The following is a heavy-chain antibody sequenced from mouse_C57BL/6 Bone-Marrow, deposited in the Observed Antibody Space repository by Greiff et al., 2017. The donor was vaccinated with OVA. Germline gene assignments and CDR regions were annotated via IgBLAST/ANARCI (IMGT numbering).Heavy chain of an antibody. J-gene: IGHJ3*01. D-gene: IGHD1-1*01. V-gene: IGHV1-69*01. CDR3: ARWDDDEGGSWFAY. Sequence: QVQLQQSGAELVMPGASVKLSCKASGYTFTSYWIHWVKQRPGQGLEWIGEIDPSDSYTNYNPKFKGKSTLTVDNSSSTAYMQLSSLTSEDSAVYYCARWDDDEGGSWFAYWGQGTPVTVSA. CDR1: GYTFTSYW. CDR2: IDPSDSYT.